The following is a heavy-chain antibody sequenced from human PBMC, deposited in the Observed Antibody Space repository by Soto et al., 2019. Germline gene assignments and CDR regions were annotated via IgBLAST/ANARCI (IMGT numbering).Heavy chain of an antibody. CDR3: ARHSEAAAGFYYYYYGMDV. CDR1: GYSFTIYW. V-gene: IGHV5-51*01. D-gene: IGHD6-13*01. CDR2: IYPGDSDT. Sequence: PGESLKISCKGSGYSFTIYWIGWVRQMPGKGLEWMGIIYPGDSDTRYSPSFQGQVTISADKSISTAYLQWSSLKASDTAMYYCARHSEAAAGFYYYYYGMDVWGQGTTVTVSS. J-gene: IGHJ6*02.